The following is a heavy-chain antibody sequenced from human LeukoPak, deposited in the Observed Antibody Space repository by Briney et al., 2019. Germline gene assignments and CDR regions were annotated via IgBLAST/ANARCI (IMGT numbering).Heavy chain of an antibody. CDR2: IYTSGST. CDR3: ARGDTYYYDSSGYYSRWFDP. V-gene: IGHV4-4*07. CDR1: GGSISSYY. Sequence: SETLSLTCTVSGGSISSYYWSWIRQPAGKGLEWIGRIYTSGSTNYNPSLKSRVTMSVDTSKNQFSLKLSSVTAADTAVYYCARGDTYYYDSSGYYSRWFDPWGQGTLVTVSS. D-gene: IGHD3-22*01. J-gene: IGHJ5*02.